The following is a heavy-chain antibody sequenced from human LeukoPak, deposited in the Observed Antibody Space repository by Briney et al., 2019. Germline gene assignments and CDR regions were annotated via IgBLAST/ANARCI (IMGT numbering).Heavy chain of an antibody. J-gene: IGHJ4*02. CDR2: IDPSDSYT. CDR1: GYSFTSYW. Sequence: GESLRISRKGSGYSFTSYWISWVRQMPGKGLEWMGTIDPSDSYTNYSPSFQGHVTISADTSITTAYLQWSSLKASDTAMYYCARQRYNYGVFDFWGQGILVTVSS. CDR3: ARQRYNYGVFDF. V-gene: IGHV5-10-1*01. D-gene: IGHD5-18*01.